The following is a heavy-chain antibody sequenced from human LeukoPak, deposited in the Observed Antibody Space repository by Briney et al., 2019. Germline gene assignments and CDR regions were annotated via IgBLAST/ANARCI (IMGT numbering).Heavy chain of an antibody. CDR3: AREGASYCSSTSCYAY. Sequence: SETLSLTCAVYGGSFSGYYWSWIRQPPGKGLEWIGEINHSGSTNYNPSLKSRVTISVDTSKNQFSLKLSSVTAADTAVYYCAREGASYCSSTSCYAYWGQGTLVTVSS. J-gene: IGHJ4*02. V-gene: IGHV4-34*01. CDR1: GGSFSGYY. CDR2: INHSGST. D-gene: IGHD2-2*01.